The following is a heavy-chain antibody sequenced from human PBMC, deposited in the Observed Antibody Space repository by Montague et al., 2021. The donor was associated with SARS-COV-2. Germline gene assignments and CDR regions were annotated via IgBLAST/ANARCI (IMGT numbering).Heavy chain of an antibody. J-gene: IGHJ6*03. Sequence: SETLSLTCAVHGGSFSTYSWNWIRQSPGKGLEWIGYIHHGGSTNYNPSLKSRVTISADTSKNHFSLKLTSVAAADTAVYYCARLGDGVVPSPILGVEPYYYYYYLDVWGRGTTVTVSS. CDR2: IHHGGST. CDR3: ARLGDGVVPSPILGVEPYYYYYYLDV. D-gene: IGHD2-2*02. CDR1: GGSFSTYS. V-gene: IGHV4-34*01.